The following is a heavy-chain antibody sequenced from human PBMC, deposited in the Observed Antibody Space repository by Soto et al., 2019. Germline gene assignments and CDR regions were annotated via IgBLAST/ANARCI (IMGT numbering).Heavy chain of an antibody. D-gene: IGHD3-10*01. CDR2: LIGGHYGT. CDR3: AKGKSTGDIDWFDP. Sequence: ETLSLTCAVHGDSFSGYFWTWVRQAPGKGLEWVSTLIGGHYGTAYSYSVKGRFTVSRDNSKNCLYLQMNSLGVEDTAMYFCAKGKSTGDIDWFDPWGQGSLVTVSS. V-gene: IGHV3-23*01. J-gene: IGHJ5*02. CDR1: GDSFSGYF.